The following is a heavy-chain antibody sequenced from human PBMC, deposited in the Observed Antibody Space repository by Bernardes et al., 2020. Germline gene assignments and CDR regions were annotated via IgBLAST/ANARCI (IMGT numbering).Heavy chain of an antibody. Sequence: GESLKISCKGSGYSFTSYWIGWVRQMPGKGLEWMGIIYPGDSDTRYSPSFQGQVTISADKSISTAYLQWSSLKASDTAMYYCARLVSISRSVAGNWVFDYWGQGTLVTVSS. V-gene: IGHV5-51*01. J-gene: IGHJ4*02. CDR2: IYPGDSDT. CDR3: ARLVSISRSVAGNWVFDY. D-gene: IGHD6-19*01. CDR1: GYSFTSYW.